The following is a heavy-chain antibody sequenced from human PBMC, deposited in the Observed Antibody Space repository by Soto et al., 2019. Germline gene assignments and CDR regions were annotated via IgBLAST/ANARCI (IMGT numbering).Heavy chain of an antibody. Sequence: SETLSLTCAVYGGSFIGYYWSWILQPPGKGLEWIGEINHSGSTNYNPSLKSRVTISVDTSKNQFSLKLSSVTAADTAVYYCARAGRTDDYGDYENWFDPWGQGTLVTVSS. CDR3: ARAGRTDDYGDYENWFDP. D-gene: IGHD4-17*01. CDR2: INHSGST. J-gene: IGHJ5*02. V-gene: IGHV4-34*01. CDR1: GGSFIGYY.